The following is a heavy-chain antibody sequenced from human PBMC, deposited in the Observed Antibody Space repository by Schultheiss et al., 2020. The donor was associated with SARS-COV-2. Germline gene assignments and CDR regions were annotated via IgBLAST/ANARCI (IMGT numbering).Heavy chain of an antibody. CDR1: GFTFGNYA. D-gene: IGHD3-16*02. J-gene: IGHJ4*02. Sequence: AASGFTFGNYAMSWVRQAPGKGLEWVSAISPGASSTYYADFVKGRFTISRDNSKNTLYLQMNSLRAEDTAVYYCAKDAKMYYDYVWGSYRYTNYFDYWGQGTLVTVSS. V-gene: IGHV3-23*01. CDR2: ISPGASST. CDR3: AKDAKMYYDYVWGSYRYTNYFDY.